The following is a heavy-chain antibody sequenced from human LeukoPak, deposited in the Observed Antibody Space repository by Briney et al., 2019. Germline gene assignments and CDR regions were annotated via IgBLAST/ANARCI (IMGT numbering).Heavy chain of an antibody. V-gene: IGHV3-74*01. Sequence: GGSLRLSCAASGFTFSSYWMHWVRQAPGKGLVWVSRISGDGSTTSYADSVKGRFTISRDNAKNTLHLQMNSLRVEDTSVYYCARGTYYGSFDLWGQGTPVTVSS. CDR1: GFTFSSYW. J-gene: IGHJ4*02. D-gene: IGHD4-17*01. CDR2: ISGDGSTT. CDR3: ARGTYYGSFDL.